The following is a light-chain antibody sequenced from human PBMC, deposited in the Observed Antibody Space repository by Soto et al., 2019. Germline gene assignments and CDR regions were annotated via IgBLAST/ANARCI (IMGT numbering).Light chain of an antibody. CDR2: DTS. V-gene: IGKV1-27*01. Sequence: DIQMSPAPSSLSESVGDRVTITCRARQGISNYLSWHQQKAGKVPKLLIYDTSTLQSGVPSRFSGSGSGTVFILTISSLQPKDVAIYYCQKYNSAPWTFCQGTKVEI. CDR3: QKYNSAPWT. CDR1: QGISNY. J-gene: IGKJ1*01.